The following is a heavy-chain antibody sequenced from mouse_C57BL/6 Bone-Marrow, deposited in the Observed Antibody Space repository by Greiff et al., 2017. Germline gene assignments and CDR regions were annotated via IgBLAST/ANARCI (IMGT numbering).Heavy chain of an antibody. CDR2: INPGSGGT. D-gene: IGHD1-1*01. V-gene: IGHV1-54*01. CDR3: ARGGYYGSSHPMDY. Sequence: QVQLQQSGAELVRPGTSVKVSCKASGYAFTNYLIEWVKQRPGQGLEWIGVINPGSGGTNYNEKFKGKATLTADKSSSTAYMQLSSLTSEDSAVYFCARGGYYGSSHPMDYWGQGTSVTVSS. CDR1: GYAFTNYL. J-gene: IGHJ4*01.